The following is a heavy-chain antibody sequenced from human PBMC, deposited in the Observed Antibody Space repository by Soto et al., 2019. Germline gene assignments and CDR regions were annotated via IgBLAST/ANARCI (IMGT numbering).Heavy chain of an antibody. V-gene: IGHV3-33*01. Sequence: GGSLRLSCAASGFTFSSYGMHWVRKATGKGLEWVAVIWYDGSNKYYADSVKGRFTISRDNSKNTLYLQLTSLRAEDTAVYYCARDELDLRLLRPGYWGQGTLVSVCS. CDR2: IWYDGSNK. CDR3: ARDELDLRLLRPGY. D-gene: IGHD1-7*01. J-gene: IGHJ4*02. CDR1: GFTFSSYG.